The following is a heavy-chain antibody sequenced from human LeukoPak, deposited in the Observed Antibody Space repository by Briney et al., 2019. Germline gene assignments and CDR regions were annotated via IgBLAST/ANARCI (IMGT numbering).Heavy chain of an antibody. D-gene: IGHD2-21*02. CDR2: ISTSGTTR. CDR1: GFPFSDYY. CDR3: ARDLLTHGAGDCYPYS. J-gene: IGHJ4*02. Sequence: PGGSLRLSCAASGFPFSDYYMSWLRQAPGKGLEWISYISTSGTTRYYTDSVKGRFTISKANAKNSLYLQMNSLRVEDTAVYYCARDLLTHGAGDCYPYSWGQGTLVTVSS. V-gene: IGHV3-11*04.